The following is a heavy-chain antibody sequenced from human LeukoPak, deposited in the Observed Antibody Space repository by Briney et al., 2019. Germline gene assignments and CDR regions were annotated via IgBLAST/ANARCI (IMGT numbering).Heavy chain of an antibody. Sequence: PGGSLRLSCAASGFTFSNAWMSWVRQAPGKGLEWVSYISSSSSTIYYADSVKGRFTISRDNAKNSLYLQMNSLRAEDTAVYYCARGRGYCSSTSCPLDRDAFDIWGQGTMVTVSS. CDR2: ISSSSSTI. CDR1: GFTFSNAW. CDR3: ARGRGYCSSTSCPLDRDAFDI. V-gene: IGHV3-48*01. J-gene: IGHJ3*02. D-gene: IGHD2-2*01.